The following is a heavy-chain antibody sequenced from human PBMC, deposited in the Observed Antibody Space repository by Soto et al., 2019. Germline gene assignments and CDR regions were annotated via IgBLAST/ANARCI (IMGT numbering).Heavy chain of an antibody. Sequence: ASVKVSCKASGYTFTSYGISWVRQPPGQGLEWMGWISAYNGNTNYAQKLQGRVTMTTDTSTSTAYMELRSLRSDDTAVYYCARVPFGYYDSSGYYSGFDYWGQGTLVTVSS. J-gene: IGHJ4*02. CDR1: GYTFTSYG. CDR3: ARVPFGYYDSSGYYSGFDY. V-gene: IGHV1-18*01. CDR2: ISAYNGNT. D-gene: IGHD3-22*01.